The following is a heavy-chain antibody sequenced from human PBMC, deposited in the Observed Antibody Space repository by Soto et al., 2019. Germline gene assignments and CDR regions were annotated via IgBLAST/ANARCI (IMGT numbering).Heavy chain of an antibody. J-gene: IGHJ4*02. CDR2: IKQDGSEK. CDR1: GFTFSSYW. Sequence: GGSLRLSCAASGFTFSSYWMSWVRQAPGKGLEWVANIKQDGSEKYYVDSVKGRFTISRDNAKNSLYLQMNSLRAEDTAVYYCAREYYDILTGYFYLAYFDYWGQGTLVTVSS. CDR3: AREYYDILTGYFYLAYFDY. D-gene: IGHD3-9*01. V-gene: IGHV3-7*01.